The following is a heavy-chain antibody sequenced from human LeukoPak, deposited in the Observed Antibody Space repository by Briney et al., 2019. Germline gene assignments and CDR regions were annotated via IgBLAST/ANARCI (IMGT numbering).Heavy chain of an antibody. Sequence: GGSLRLSCAASGFPSFDYAMHWVRQAPGKGLEWVSGIRWSSDSVGYADSVRGRFTISRDKAKNSLYLQMNSLRAEDTALYYCVKDFGQTTAAIAYWGQGTLVTVSS. CDR3: VKDFGQTTAAIAY. V-gene: IGHV3-9*02. J-gene: IGHJ4*02. D-gene: IGHD2-2*01. CDR2: IRWSSDSV. CDR1: GFPSFDYA.